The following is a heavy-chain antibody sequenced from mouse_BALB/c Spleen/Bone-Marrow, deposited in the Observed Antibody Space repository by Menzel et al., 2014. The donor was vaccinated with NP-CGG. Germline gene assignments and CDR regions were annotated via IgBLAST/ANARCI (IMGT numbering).Heavy chain of an antibody. CDR2: IRNKANGYTT. CDR3: ARDKGRVFFDY. J-gene: IGHJ2*01. Sequence: EVKLMESGGGLVQPGGSLRLSCATSGFTFTDYYMNWVRQPPGKALEWLGFIRNKANGYTTEYSASVKGRFTISGDNSQNILYLQMNTLRAEDSATYYCARDKGRVFFDYWGQGTTLTVSS. V-gene: IGHV7-3*02. CDR1: GFTFTDYY.